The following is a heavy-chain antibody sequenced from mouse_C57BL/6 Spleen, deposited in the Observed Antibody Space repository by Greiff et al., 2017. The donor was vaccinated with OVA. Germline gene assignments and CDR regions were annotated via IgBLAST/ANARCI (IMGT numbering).Heavy chain of an antibody. CDR2: INPSNGGT. Sequence: QVQLQQPGTELVKPGASVKLSCKASGYTFTSYWMHWVKQRPGQGLEWIGNINPSNGGTNYNEKFKSKATLTVDKSSSTAYMQLSRLTSEDSAVYDCAREGYYDSSAHYWGQGTTLTVSS. D-gene: IGHD1-1*01. J-gene: IGHJ2*01. CDR3: AREGYYDSSAHY. V-gene: IGHV1-53*01. CDR1: GYTFTSYW.